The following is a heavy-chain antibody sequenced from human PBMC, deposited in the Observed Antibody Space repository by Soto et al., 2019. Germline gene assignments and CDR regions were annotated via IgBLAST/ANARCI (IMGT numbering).Heavy chain of an antibody. Sequence: ASVKVSCKASGGTFSNFAISWVRQAPGQGLEWMGWISGYNGNTNYAQKLQGRVTMTTDTSTSTVYMELRSLRSDDTAVYYCARDTTYSSGWNFDYWGQGTLVTVSS. V-gene: IGHV1-18*01. CDR3: ARDTTYSSGWNFDY. CDR1: GGTFSNFA. J-gene: IGHJ4*02. D-gene: IGHD6-19*01. CDR2: ISGYNGNT.